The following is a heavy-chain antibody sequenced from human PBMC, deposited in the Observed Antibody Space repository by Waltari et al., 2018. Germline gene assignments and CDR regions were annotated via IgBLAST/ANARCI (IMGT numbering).Heavy chain of an antibody. CDR3: AREIYGGNSRPFDY. V-gene: IGHV4-59*01. D-gene: IGHD2-21*02. CDR1: GGSMDHYF. CDR2: IYYHGNT. J-gene: IGHJ4*02. Sequence: QVQLQESGPGLMKPSETLSLTCTVSGGSMDHYFWHWIRQPPGKGLEWIGNIYYHGNTDYNPSLQSRVTISVDTSRSQFSLNLRSVTAADTAVYFCAREIYGGNSRPFDYWGQGTLVTVSS.